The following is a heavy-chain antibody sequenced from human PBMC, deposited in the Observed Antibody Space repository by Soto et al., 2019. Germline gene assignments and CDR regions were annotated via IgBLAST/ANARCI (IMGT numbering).Heavy chain of an antibody. CDR3: ARDTVTTYHYFYYGMDV. CDR2: ISADNGDT. V-gene: IGHV1-18*04. J-gene: IGHJ6*02. Sequence: GASVKVSCKASNYTFSSYGISWVRQAPGEGLEWMGWISADNGDTNYAQKLQGRVTMTKDTSTSTAYMEPRSLRSDDTAVYYCARDTVTTYHYFYYGMDVWGQGTTVTVSS. D-gene: IGHD4-4*01. CDR1: NYTFSSYG.